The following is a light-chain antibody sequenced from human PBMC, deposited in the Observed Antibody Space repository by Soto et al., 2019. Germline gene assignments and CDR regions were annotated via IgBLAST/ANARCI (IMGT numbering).Light chain of an antibody. CDR2: GAS. Sequence: EIVLTQSPGTLSLSPGERATLSCRASQSVSSSYLAWYQRKPGQAPRLLISGASIRATGIPDRFSGSGSGTDFTLTISRLEPEDFAVYSCQQYGSSPYTFGQGTKLEIK. CDR1: QSVSSSY. V-gene: IGKV3-20*01. J-gene: IGKJ2*01. CDR3: QQYGSSPYT.